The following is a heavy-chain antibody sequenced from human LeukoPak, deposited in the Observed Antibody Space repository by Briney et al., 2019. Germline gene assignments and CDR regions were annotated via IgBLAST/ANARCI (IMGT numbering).Heavy chain of an antibody. D-gene: IGHD6-13*01. Sequence: SETLFLTCTVSGGSISGYQWSWIRQPPGKGLEWIGYIYHSGSTNYNPSLKSRVTISVDTSKNQFSLRLTSVTAADTAVYYCARDQGAFYSRSWLDYWGQGTLVTVSS. CDR2: IYHSGST. CDR3: ARDQGAFYSRSWLDY. CDR1: GGSISGYQ. J-gene: IGHJ4*02. V-gene: IGHV4-59*01.